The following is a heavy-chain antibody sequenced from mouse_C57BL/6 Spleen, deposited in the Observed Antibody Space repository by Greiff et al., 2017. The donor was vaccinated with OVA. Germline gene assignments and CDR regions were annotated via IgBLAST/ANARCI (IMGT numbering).Heavy chain of an antibody. J-gene: IGHJ3*01. CDR2: IYPGDGDT. V-gene: IGHV1-82*01. CDR1: GYAFSSSW. Sequence: VHLVESGPELVKPGASVKISCKASGYAFSSSWMNWVKQRPGKGLEWIGRIYPGDGDTNYNGKFKGKATLTADKSSSTAYMQLSSLTSEDSAVYFCAVYDYDGAWFAYWGQGTLVTVSA. D-gene: IGHD2-4*01. CDR3: AVYDYDGAWFAY.